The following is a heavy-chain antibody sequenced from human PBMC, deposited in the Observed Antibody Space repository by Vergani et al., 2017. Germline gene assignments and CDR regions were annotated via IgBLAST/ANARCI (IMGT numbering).Heavy chain of an antibody. D-gene: IGHD3-10*01. CDR3: ARELSYYYGSGSDDYNPYYYEGMDV. V-gene: IGHV4-30-4*01. J-gene: IGHJ6*02. Sequence: QLQLQESGPGLVKPSQTLSLTCTVSGGSISSDDFYWSWIRQPPGKGLEWIGYIHYSGTTYYNSSLKSRVTILVDRSKSQLSLKLTSVTAGDTAVYFCARELSYYYGSGSDDYNPYYYEGMDVWGPGTTVTVSS. CDR1: GGSISSDDFY. CDR2: IHYSGTT.